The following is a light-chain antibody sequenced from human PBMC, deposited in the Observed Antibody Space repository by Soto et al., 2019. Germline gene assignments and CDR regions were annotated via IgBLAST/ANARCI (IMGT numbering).Light chain of an antibody. CDR2: DVT. CDR3: SSYTTRSILV. CDR1: SSDVGAYDF. Sequence: QSALTQPASVSGSPGQSITISCTGTSSDVGAYDFVSWYQHYPGKAPKLVTFDVTHRPPGISDRFSGSKSANTASLTISGLQAEDEAFYYCSSYTTRSILVFGGGTQLTVL. J-gene: IGLJ7*01. V-gene: IGLV2-14*01.